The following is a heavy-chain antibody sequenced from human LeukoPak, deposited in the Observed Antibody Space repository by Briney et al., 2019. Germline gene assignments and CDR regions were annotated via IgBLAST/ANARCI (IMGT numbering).Heavy chain of an antibody. CDR1: GGSFSGYY. CDR2: INHSGST. J-gene: IGHJ4*02. V-gene: IGHV4-34*01. Sequence: SETLSLTCAVYGGSFSGYYWSSIRQPPGKGLEWIGEINHSGSTNYNPSLKSRVTISVDTSKNQFSLKLSSVTAADTAVYYCARVALYSSSWYSRADYFDYWGQGTLVTVSS. CDR3: ARVALYSSSWYSRADYFDY. D-gene: IGHD6-13*01.